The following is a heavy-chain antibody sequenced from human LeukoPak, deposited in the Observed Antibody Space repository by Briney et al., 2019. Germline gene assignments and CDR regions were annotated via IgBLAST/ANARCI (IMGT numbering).Heavy chain of an antibody. V-gene: IGHV3-23*01. J-gene: IGHJ4*02. Sequence: PGGSLRLSCAASGFTFSSYAMSWVRQAPGKGLEWDSAISGSGGSTYYADSVKGRFTISRDNSKNTLYLQMNSLRAEDTAVYYCAIDPNWGTHSWGQGVLVTVSS. CDR2: ISGSGGST. D-gene: IGHD7-27*01. CDR3: AIDPNWGTHS. CDR1: GFTFSSYA.